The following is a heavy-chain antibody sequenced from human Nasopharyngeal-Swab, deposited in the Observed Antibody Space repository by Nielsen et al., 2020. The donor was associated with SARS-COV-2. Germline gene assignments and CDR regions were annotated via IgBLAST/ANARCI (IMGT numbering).Heavy chain of an antibody. CDR1: GFTFSIFA. J-gene: IGHJ4*02. CDR2: ISDSGDDT. Sequence: ESLKISCAPSGFTFSIFAMSWVRQAPGKGLEWVSSISDSGDDTYYADSVKGRFSISRDNSKNTLDLQMNSLRAEDTAVYYCAKLGDYWGQGMLVTVSS. V-gene: IGHV3-23*01. CDR3: AKLGDY.